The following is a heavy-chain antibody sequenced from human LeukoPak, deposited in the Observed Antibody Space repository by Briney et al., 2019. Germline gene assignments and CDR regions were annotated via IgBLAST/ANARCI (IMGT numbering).Heavy chain of an antibody. CDR2: IIPIFGTA. V-gene: IGHV1-69*13. J-gene: IGHJ2*01. CDR1: GYTFSSYA. CDR3: ARASYDSSGYYYLLGYFDL. D-gene: IGHD3-22*01. Sequence: SVKVSCKASGYTFSSYAISWVRQAPGQGLEWMGGIIPIFGTANYAQKFQGRVTITADESTSTAYMELSSLRSEDTAVYYCARASYDSSGYYYLLGYFDLWGRGTLVTVSS.